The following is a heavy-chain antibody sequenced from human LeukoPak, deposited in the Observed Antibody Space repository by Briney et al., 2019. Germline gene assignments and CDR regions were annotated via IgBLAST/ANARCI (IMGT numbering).Heavy chain of an antibody. Sequence: GGSLRLSCAASGFTFSSYAMSWVRQAPGKGLEWVSAISGSGGSTYYADSVKGRFTISRDKSKNTLYLQMNSMRAEDTAVYYCAKGRGYYGSGSLSLPGGSSWFDRWGQGTLVTVSS. D-gene: IGHD3-10*01. J-gene: IGHJ5*02. V-gene: IGHV3-23*01. CDR3: AKGRGYYGSGSLSLPGGSSWFDR. CDR2: ISGSGGST. CDR1: GFTFSSYA.